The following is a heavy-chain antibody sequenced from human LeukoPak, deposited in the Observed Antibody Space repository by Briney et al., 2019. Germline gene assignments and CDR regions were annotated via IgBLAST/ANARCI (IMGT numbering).Heavy chain of an antibody. Sequence: SVKVSCKASGGTFSSYAISWVRQAPGQGLEWMGGIIPIFGTANYAQKFQGRVTITADESTSTAYMELGSLRSEDTAVYYCARDYWRGINGIARPNYFDYWGQGTLVTVSS. CDR2: IIPIFGTA. CDR1: GGTFSSYA. CDR3: ARDYWRGINGIARPNYFDY. V-gene: IGHV1-69*13. J-gene: IGHJ4*02. D-gene: IGHD6-13*01.